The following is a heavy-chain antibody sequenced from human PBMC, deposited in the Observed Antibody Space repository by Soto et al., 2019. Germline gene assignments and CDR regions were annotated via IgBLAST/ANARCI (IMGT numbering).Heavy chain of an antibody. Sequence: QVQLVESGGGVVQPGRSLRLSCAASGFTFSTYGIHGVRQAPGKGLEWVAVIWYDGSDKYYADSVKGRFTISRDNSKNTLYLQMNSLRAEDTAVYYCARASGPFDYWGQGTLVTVSS. CDR1: GFTFSTYG. CDR3: ARASGPFDY. CDR2: IWYDGSDK. V-gene: IGHV3-33*01. J-gene: IGHJ4*02. D-gene: IGHD2-8*02.